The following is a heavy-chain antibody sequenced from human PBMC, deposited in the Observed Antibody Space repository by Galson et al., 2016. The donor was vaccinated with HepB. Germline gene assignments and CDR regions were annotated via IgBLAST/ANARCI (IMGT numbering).Heavy chain of an antibody. CDR1: GFTFSSYW. V-gene: IGHV3-30*03. CDR3: ASPRNRGYSYGVDY. CDR2: MSYDGSDK. Sequence: SLRLSCATSGFTFSSYWMTWVRQAPGKGLEWVAVMSYDGSDKYYADSVKGRFTISRDNAKNTLYLQMNSLRAEDTAVYYCASPRNRGYSYGVDYWGQGTLVTVSS. D-gene: IGHD5-18*01. J-gene: IGHJ4*02.